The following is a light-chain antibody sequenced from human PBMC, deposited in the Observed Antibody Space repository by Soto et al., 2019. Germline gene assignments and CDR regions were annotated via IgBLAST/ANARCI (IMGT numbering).Light chain of an antibody. CDR3: QQSYSTWYT. CDR2: AAS. Sequence: DIQMTQSPSSLSASVGDRVTITCRASQSISSYLNWYQQKPGKAPKLLIYAASSLQSGVPSRFSASGSVRDFTLTIGSLQPEDFATYYCQQSYSTWYTFGRGTKVEIK. V-gene: IGKV1-39*01. J-gene: IGKJ2*01. CDR1: QSISSY.